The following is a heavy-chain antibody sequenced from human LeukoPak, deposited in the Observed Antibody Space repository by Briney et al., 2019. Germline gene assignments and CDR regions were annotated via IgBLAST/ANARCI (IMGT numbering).Heavy chain of an antibody. CDR2: ISAYNGNT. D-gene: IGHD6-6*01. CDR1: GYTFTSYG. J-gene: IGHJ4*02. V-gene: IGHV1-18*01. CDR3: ARIAARQDYFDY. Sequence: AASVKVSCKASGYTFTSYGISWVRQAPGQGLEWMGWISAYNGNTNYAQKLQGRVTMTTDTSTGTAYMELRSLRSDDTAVYYCARIAARQDYFDYWGQGTLVTVSS.